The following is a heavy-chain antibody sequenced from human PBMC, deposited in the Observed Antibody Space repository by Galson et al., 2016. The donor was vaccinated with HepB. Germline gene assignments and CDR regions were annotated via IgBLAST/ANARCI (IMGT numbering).Heavy chain of an antibody. J-gene: IGHJ4*02. CDR3: VRLGTAAPVANRRGSVY. CDR2: IHSSGTS. D-gene: IGHD6-13*01. Sequence: SETLSLTCTVSGDSITNVGRHWGWFRQSPEMGLEYIGSIHSSGTSYYNPSLTSRSIVSADMSRNQFFLSLTSVTAADTAIYYCVRLGTAAPVANRRGSVYWSQGTRVTVSS. V-gene: IGHV4-39*01. CDR1: GDSITNVGRH.